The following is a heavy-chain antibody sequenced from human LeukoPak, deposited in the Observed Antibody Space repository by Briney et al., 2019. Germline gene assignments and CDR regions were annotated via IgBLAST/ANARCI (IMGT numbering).Heavy chain of an antibody. CDR3: ARGKPFLRPFDY. Sequence: SETLSLTCAVYGGSFSGYYWSWIRQPPGKGLEWIGEINHSGSTNYNSSLKSRVTISVDTSKNQFSLKLSSVTAADTAVYYCARGKPFLRPFDYWGQGTLVTVSS. CDR2: INHSGST. D-gene: IGHD2/OR15-2a*01. V-gene: IGHV4-34*01. CDR1: GGSFSGYY. J-gene: IGHJ4*02.